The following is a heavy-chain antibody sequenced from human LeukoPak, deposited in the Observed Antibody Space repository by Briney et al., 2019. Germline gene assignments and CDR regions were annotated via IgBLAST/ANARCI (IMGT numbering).Heavy chain of an antibody. CDR2: IIPIFGTA. V-gene: IGHV1-69*05. Sequence: SVTVSCKASGGTFSSYAISWVRQAPGQGLEWMGGIIPIFGTANYAQKFQGRVTITTDESTSTAYMELSSLRSEDTAVYYCASCHTTGTTCVYWGQGTLVTVSS. CDR3: ASCHTTGTTCVY. J-gene: IGHJ4*02. D-gene: IGHD1-1*01. CDR1: GGTFSSYA.